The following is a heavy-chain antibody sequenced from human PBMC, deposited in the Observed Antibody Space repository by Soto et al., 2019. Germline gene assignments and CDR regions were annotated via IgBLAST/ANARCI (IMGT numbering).Heavy chain of an antibody. J-gene: IGHJ6*03. D-gene: IGHD2-2*01. Sequence: GGSLRLSCAASGFTFSSYGMHWVRQAPGKGLEWVAVIRCDGSNKFYADSVKGRFTISRDNSKNTLYLQMNSLRAEDTAVYYCAKDLYCSSTSGNAPVAPRSAMDVWGKGTPVTVSS. CDR3: AKDLYCSSTSGNAPVAPRSAMDV. CDR1: GFTFSSYG. V-gene: IGHV3-33*06. CDR2: IRCDGSNK.